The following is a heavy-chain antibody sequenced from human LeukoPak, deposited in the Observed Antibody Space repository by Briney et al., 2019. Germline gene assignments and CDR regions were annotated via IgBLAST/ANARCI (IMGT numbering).Heavy chain of an antibody. D-gene: IGHD4/OR15-4a*01. CDR3: ARHKPGYGAYDY. V-gene: IGHV3-7*01. CDR1: GFTFSTYW. J-gene: IGHJ4*02. CDR2: IKDDGSAK. Sequence: SGGSLRLSCAASGFTFSTYWMNWVRQAPGKGLEWVASIKDDGSAKYYVDSMKGRFTISRDNAENSLYLQMNHLRAEDTAVYYCARHKPGYGAYDYWGQGTRVTVSS.